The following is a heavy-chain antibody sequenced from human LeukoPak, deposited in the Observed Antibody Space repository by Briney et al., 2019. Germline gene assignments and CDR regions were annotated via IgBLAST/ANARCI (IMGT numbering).Heavy chain of an antibody. CDR3: AKAGDSSGYYRYWYFDL. CDR2: IYSGGST. CDR1: GFTVSSNY. Sequence: PGGSLRLSCAASGFTVSSNYMSWVRQAPGKGLEWVSVIYSGGSTYYADSVKGRFTISRENSKNTLYLQMNSLRAEDTAVYYCAKAGDSSGYYRYWYFDLWGRGTLVTVSS. J-gene: IGHJ2*01. D-gene: IGHD3-22*01. V-gene: IGHV3-66*01.